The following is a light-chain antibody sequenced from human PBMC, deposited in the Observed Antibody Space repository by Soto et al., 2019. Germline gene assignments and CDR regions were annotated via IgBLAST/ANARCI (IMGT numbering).Light chain of an antibody. CDR3: QQYYSYPFT. J-gene: IGKJ3*01. CDR1: QGISSY. CDR2: AAS. Sequence: AIRMTQSPSSLSASTGDRVTITCRASQGISSYLAWYQQKPGKAPKLLIYAASTLQSGVPSRFSGSRSGTEFTLTISCLQSEDFATYYCQQYYSYPFTCGPGTKVDIK. V-gene: IGKV1-8*01.